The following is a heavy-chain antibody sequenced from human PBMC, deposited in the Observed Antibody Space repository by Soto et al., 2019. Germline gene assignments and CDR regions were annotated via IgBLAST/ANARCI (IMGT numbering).Heavy chain of an antibody. CDR2: INPNSGDT. Sequence: ASVKVSCKASGYIFTGYYMHWVRQAPGQGLEWMGWINPNSGDTNYTQKFQGWVTMTRDTSISTAYMELSRLRSDDTAVYYCATSRISIAVAGETEYYFDYWGQGTPVTVSS. J-gene: IGHJ4*02. CDR3: ATSRISIAVAGETEYYFDY. D-gene: IGHD6-19*01. V-gene: IGHV1-2*04. CDR1: GYIFTGYY.